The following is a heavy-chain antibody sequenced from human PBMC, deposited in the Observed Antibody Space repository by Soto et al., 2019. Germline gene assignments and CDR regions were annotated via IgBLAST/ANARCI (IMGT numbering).Heavy chain of an antibody. CDR2: SSAYNGNT. J-gene: IGHJ6*02. Sequence: GAAVKVSCKASGYTLTSYGISWVRQGPGQGREWMGWSSAYNGNTNYAQKLQGRVTMATDTSTSTAYMELRSLRSDDTAVYYCASGQAGAVISPYYYYGMDVWGQGTTVTAP. V-gene: IGHV1-18*01. CDR3: ASGQAGAVISPYYYYGMDV. D-gene: IGHD3-22*01. CDR1: GYTLTSYG.